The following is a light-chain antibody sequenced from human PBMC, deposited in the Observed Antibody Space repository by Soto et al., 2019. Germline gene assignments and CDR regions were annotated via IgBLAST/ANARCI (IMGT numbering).Light chain of an antibody. Sequence: QSALTQPASVSGSPGQSIILSCTGTSSDVGGYNYVSWYQQHPGKAPKLIIYEVSNRPTGVSNRFAGSKSGNTASLTISGLQAEDEADYYCGTWDTSLSGWVFGGGTKLTVL. CDR2: EVS. V-gene: IGLV2-14*01. CDR3: GTWDTSLSGWV. CDR1: SSDVGGYNY. J-gene: IGLJ3*02.